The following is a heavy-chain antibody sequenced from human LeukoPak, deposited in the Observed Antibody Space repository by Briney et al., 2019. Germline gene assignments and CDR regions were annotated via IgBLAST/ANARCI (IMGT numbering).Heavy chain of an antibody. Sequence: SETLSLTCTVSGGSISSYYWGWIRQPPGKGLEWIGSIYYSGSTYYNPSLKSRVTISVDTSKNKFSLKLTSVTAADTAVYYCARHPLVVVPAAKLGFYMDVWGKGTTVTVFS. V-gene: IGHV4-39*01. CDR3: ARHPLVVVPAAKLGFYMDV. CDR2: IYYSGST. CDR1: GGSISSYY. D-gene: IGHD2-2*01. J-gene: IGHJ6*03.